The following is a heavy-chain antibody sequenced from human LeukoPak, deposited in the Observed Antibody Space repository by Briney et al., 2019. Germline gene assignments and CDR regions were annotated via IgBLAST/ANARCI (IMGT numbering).Heavy chain of an antibody. D-gene: IGHD6-19*01. Sequence: SETLSLTCTVSGGSISSSSHYWGWIRQPPGKGLEWIGSIYYSGSTYYNPSLKSRVTISVDTSKNQFSLKLSSVTAADTAVYYCAREYGFGRWLVRNYFDYWGQGTLITVSS. CDR1: GGSISSSSHY. CDR3: AREYGFGRWLVRNYFDY. CDR2: IYYSGST. J-gene: IGHJ4*02. V-gene: IGHV4-39*07.